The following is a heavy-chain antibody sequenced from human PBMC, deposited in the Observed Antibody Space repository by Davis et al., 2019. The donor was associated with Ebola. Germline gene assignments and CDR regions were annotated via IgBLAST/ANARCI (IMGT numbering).Heavy chain of an antibody. D-gene: IGHD6-6*01. CDR2: ISYDGSKE. Sequence: GESLKISCAASGFTFNTFAMHWVRQAPGKGLEWVAVISYDGSKEYYADSVKGRFTISRDNSKNSVYLQMNSLRVEDTAVYSCARGQGGSSIAARPHMDVWGKGTTVTVSS. J-gene: IGHJ6*03. CDR3: ARGQGGSSIAARPHMDV. V-gene: IGHV3-30-3*01. CDR1: GFTFNTFA.